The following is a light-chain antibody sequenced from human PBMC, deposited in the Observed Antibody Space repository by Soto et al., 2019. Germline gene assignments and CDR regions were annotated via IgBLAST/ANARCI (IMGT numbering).Light chain of an antibody. CDR3: SSYAGRDIWV. V-gene: IGLV2-8*01. CDR2: EVT. Sequence: QSDLTQPPSASGSRGQSVTISCTGTSVDINYVSWFQQHPGKAPKLIICEVTKRPSGVPDRFSGSKSGNTASLTVSGLQDDDEADYYCSSYAGRDIWVFGGGTKLTVL. CDR1: SVDINY. J-gene: IGLJ3*02.